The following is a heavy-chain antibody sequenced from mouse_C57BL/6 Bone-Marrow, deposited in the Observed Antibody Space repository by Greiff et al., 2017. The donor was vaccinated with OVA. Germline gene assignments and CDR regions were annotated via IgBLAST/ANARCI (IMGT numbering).Heavy chain of an antibody. CDR1: GFNIKDDY. J-gene: IGHJ2*01. V-gene: IGHV14-4*01. CDR2: IDPENGDT. Sequence: VQLQQSGAELVRPGASVKLSCTASGFNIKDDYMHWVKQRPEQGLEWIGWIDPENGDTEYASKFQGKATITADTSSNTAYLQLSSLTSEDTAVYYCTFYDYDVYFDYWGQGTTLTVSS. D-gene: IGHD2-4*01. CDR3: TFYDYDVYFDY.